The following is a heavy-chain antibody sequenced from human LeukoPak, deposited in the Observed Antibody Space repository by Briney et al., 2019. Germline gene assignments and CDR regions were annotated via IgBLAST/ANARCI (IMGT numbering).Heavy chain of an antibody. J-gene: IGHJ5*02. CDR3: ARVRRYFDWFNWFDP. Sequence: ASVKVSCKASGYTFTGYYMHWVRQAPGQGLEWMGWINPNSGGTNYAQKFQGRVTTTRDTSISTAYMELSRLRSDDTAVYYCARVRRYFDWFNWFDPWGQGTLVTVSS. CDR1: GYTFTGYY. D-gene: IGHD3-9*01. CDR2: INPNSGGT. V-gene: IGHV1-2*02.